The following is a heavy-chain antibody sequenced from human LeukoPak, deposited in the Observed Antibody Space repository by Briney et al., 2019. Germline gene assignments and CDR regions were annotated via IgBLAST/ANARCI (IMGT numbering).Heavy chain of an antibody. CDR1: GYTFTGYY. D-gene: IGHD2-21*02. CDR2: IIPIFGTA. CDR3: ASAFYCGGDCYAAHFDY. V-gene: IGHV1-69*13. Sequence: SVQVSCQASGYTFTGYYMHWVRQAPGQGLEWMGGIIPIFGTANYAQKFQGRVTITADESTSTAYMELSSLRSEDTAVYYCASAFYCGGDCYAAHFDYWGQGTLVTVSS. J-gene: IGHJ4*02.